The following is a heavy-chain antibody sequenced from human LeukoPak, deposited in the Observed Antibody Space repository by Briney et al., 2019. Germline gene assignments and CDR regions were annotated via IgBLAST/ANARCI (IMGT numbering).Heavy chain of an antibody. CDR1: GFTFTNYA. V-gene: IGHV3-30*02. Sequence: PGGSLRLSCAACGFTFTNYAMHWVRQAPGKGLEGVAFIPYDGSDKYYADSVKGRFTISRDNSKNTLSVQMNSLRADDTAVYYCAKDWSASSGWFLDYWGQGTLVTVSS. CDR2: IPYDGSDK. D-gene: IGHD6-19*01. J-gene: IGHJ4*02. CDR3: AKDWSASSGWFLDY.